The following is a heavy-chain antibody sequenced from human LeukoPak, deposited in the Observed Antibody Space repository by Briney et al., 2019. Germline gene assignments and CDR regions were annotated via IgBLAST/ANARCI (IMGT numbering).Heavy chain of an antibody. D-gene: IGHD4-17*01. CDR1: GFTFSSYA. V-gene: IGHV3-23*01. Sequence: GGSLRLSCAASGFTFSSYAMSWVRQAPGKGLEWVSGISGSGDSTNYADSVKGRFTISRDNSKNTLYLQMNSLRAEDTAEYFCAKAMRLTTMTTGDNTDYWGQGTLVTVSS. J-gene: IGHJ4*02. CDR3: AKAMRLTTMTTGDNTDY. CDR2: ISGSGDST.